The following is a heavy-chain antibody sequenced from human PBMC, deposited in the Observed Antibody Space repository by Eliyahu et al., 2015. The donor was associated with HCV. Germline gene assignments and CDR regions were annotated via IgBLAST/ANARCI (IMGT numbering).Heavy chain of an antibody. Sequence: ELQVVESGGDLVQPGGSLRLSCEASGFIFGHYWMAWVRQAPGRGLEWVASINHDGGERYHVDSVKGRFTISRDNAKSSLFLQMNSLRVEDTAIYYCARHPDTHLDYWGQGTLVTVSS. CDR1: GFIFGHYW. J-gene: IGHJ4*02. CDR2: INHDGGER. CDR3: ARHPDTHLDY. V-gene: IGHV3-7*01. D-gene: IGHD3-9*01.